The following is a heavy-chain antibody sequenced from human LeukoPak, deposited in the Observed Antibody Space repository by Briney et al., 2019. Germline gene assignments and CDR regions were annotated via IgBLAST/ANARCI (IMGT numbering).Heavy chain of an antibody. CDR1: GGSISSSSYY. D-gene: IGHD6-13*01. V-gene: IGHV4-39*01. CDR2: IYYSGST. CDR3: ASDLSTGYSSSWYVVDAFDY. J-gene: IGHJ4*02. Sequence: PSETLSLTCTVSGGSISSSSYYWGWSRQPPGKGLEWIGSIYYSGSTYYNPSLKSRVTISVDTSKNQFSLKLSSVTAADTAVYYCASDLSTGYSSSWYVVDAFDYWGQGTLVTVSS.